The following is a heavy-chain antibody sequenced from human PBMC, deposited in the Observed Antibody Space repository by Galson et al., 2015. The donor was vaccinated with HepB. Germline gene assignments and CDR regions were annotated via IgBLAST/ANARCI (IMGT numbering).Heavy chain of an antibody. D-gene: IGHD4-17*01. CDR1: GFTFSSYA. J-gene: IGHJ6*02. Sequence: SLRLSCAASGFTFSSYAMHWVRQAPGKGLEWVAVISYDGSNKYYADSVKGRFTISRDNSKNTLYLQMNSLRAEDTAVYYCARARLEDYGDQNYYYYYGMDVWGQGTTVTDSS. V-gene: IGHV3-30-3*01. CDR2: ISYDGSNK. CDR3: ARARLEDYGDQNYYYYYGMDV.